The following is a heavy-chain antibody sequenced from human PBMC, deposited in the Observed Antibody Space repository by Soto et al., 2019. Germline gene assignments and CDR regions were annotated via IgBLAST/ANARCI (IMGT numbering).Heavy chain of an antibody. D-gene: IGHD2-15*01. Sequence: QVQLVQSGSEVKKPGASVKVSCKASGYTFTNYGMSWVRQVPGQGLEWMGWISAYNGNTNHAQNFQGRVTMTTDTSTNTAYMELRSLRSYDTAVYYCARCYCSVGSCYSCWHFDLWGRGALVTVSS. CDR3: ARCYCSVGSCYSCWHFDL. J-gene: IGHJ2*01. V-gene: IGHV1-18*01. CDR1: GYTFTNYG. CDR2: ISAYNGNT.